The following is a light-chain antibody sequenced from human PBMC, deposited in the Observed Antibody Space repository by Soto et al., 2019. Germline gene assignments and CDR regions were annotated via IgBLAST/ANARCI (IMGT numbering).Light chain of an antibody. J-gene: IGLJ2*01. CDR3: GTWDHSLGEVV. V-gene: IGLV1-51*01. Sequence: QSVLTQPPSXSXXPGXTXXXXCXXTYSNXGXXXVXWXXQLPGTAPRXLIYVNNKRPSGISDRFSGSKSGTSATLDITGLQXGDEAEYYCGTWDHSLGEVVFGGGTKLTVL. CDR1: YSNXGXXX. CDR2: VNN.